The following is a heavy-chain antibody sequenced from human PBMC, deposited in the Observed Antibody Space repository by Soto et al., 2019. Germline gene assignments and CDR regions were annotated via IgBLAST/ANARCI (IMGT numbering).Heavy chain of an antibody. D-gene: IGHD2-2*01. V-gene: IGHV4-34*01. Sequence: PSETLSLTCAVYGGSFSGYYWSWIRQPPGKGLEWIGEINHSGSTNYNPSLKSRVTISVDTSKNQFSLKLSSVTAADTAVYYCARGGKKRRGNSFGYTWFDPGGEGPLVT. J-gene: IGHJ5*02. CDR1: GGSFSGYY. CDR2: INHSGST. CDR3: ARGGKKRRGNSFGYTWFDP.